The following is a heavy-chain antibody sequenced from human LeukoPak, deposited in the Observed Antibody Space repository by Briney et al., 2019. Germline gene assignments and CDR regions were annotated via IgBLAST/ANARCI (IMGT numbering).Heavy chain of an antibody. D-gene: IGHD2-2*01. CDR1: GGTFSSYA. CDR3: ARGVLPAAQIADYYYYYYMDV. V-gene: IGHV1-69*13. CDR2: IIPIFGTA. Sequence: GASVKVSCKASGGTFSSYAISWVRQAPGQGLEWMGGIIPIFGTANYAQKFQGRVTITADESTSTAYMELSSLRSEDTAVYYCARGVLPAAQIADYYYYYYMDVWGKGTTVTVSS. J-gene: IGHJ6*03.